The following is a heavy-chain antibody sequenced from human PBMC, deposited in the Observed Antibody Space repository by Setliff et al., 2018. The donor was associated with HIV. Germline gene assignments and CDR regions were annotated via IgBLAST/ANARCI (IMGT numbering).Heavy chain of an antibody. CDR3: ARTSGDAYNYEGAFDV. V-gene: IGHV1-69*05. CDR1: GDTFNNYG. Sequence: CKVSGDTFNNYGLNWVRQAPGQGLEWMGGIIPIFKSADYAQKFQGRVTITTDESTSTAYMDLSSLKSEDTAIYYCARTSGDAYNYEGAFDVWGQGTLVTVSS. CDR2: IIPIFKSA. J-gene: IGHJ3*01. D-gene: IGHD5-12*01.